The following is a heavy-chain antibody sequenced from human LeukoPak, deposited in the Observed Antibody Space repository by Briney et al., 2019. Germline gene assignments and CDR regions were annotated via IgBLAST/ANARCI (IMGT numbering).Heavy chain of an antibody. CDR2: MSSSSSTI. CDR1: GFTFSSYS. D-gene: IGHD2-2*01. V-gene: IGHV3-48*01. J-gene: IGHJ4*02. CDR3: ARVGDLWGYCSSTSCTVDY. Sequence: GGSLRLSCAASGFTFSSYSMNWVRQAPGKGLEWVSYMSSSSSTIYYADSVKSRFTISTDNAKNSLYLQMNSLRAEDTAVYYCARVGDLWGYCSSTSCTVDYWGQGTLVTVSS.